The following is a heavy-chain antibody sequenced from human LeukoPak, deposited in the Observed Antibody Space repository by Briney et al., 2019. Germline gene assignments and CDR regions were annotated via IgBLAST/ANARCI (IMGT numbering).Heavy chain of an antibody. Sequence: GGSLRLSCAASGFTFSGYAMNWVRQAPGKGLEWVSTISASGGTTYYADSVKGRFTIFRDNSKNTLYLQMNSLRAEDTAIYYCAKAGYGSGSFYTKNFDYWGQGTLVTVSS. CDR1: GFTFSGYA. CDR3: AKAGYGSGSFYTKNFDY. CDR2: ISASGGTT. V-gene: IGHV3-23*01. D-gene: IGHD3-10*01. J-gene: IGHJ4*02.